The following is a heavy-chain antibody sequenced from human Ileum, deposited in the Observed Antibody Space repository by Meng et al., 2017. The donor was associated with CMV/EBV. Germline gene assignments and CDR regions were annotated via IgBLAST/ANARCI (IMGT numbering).Heavy chain of an antibody. V-gene: IGHV3-23*03. CDR3: AKGSRFYDFWSTYYFSTDYHYGLDV. D-gene: IGHD3-3*01. CDR1: GFNFGDTT. Sequence: GGSLRLSCAASGFNFGDTTMHWFRQASGRGLEWVSVIYIGGSSSYYADSVKGRFTISRDNSKDTLYLQMNSLRVEDTAVYYCAKGSRFYDFWSTYYFSTDYHYGLDVWGQGTTVTVSS. J-gene: IGHJ6*02. CDR2: IYIGGSSS.